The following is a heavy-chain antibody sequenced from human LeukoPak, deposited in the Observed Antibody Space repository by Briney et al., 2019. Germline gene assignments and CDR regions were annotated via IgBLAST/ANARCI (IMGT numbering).Heavy chain of an antibody. CDR1: GVSISSYY. Sequence: SETLSLTCSVSGVSISSYYWSWIRQPPGKGLEWVGYIYYSGSTTYNPSLKRRVTISVDTYKTLFSLKLSSVTAADTAVYYWARDRSNGAAGMWRWFDPWGQGTLVTVSS. CDR2: IYYSGST. J-gene: IGHJ5*02. CDR3: ARDRSNGAAGMWRWFDP. V-gene: IGHV4-59*01. D-gene: IGHD6-13*01.